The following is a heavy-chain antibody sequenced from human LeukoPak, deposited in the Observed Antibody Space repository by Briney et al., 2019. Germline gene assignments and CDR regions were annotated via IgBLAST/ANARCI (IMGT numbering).Heavy chain of an antibody. CDR3: ARVPHRYSSGWYGRFSFDY. CDR1: GGSFSGYY. J-gene: IGHJ4*02. Sequence: SETLSLTCAVYGGSFSGYYWSWIRQPPGKGLEWIGEINHSGSTNYNPSLKSRVTISVDTSKNQFSLKLSSVPAADTAVYYCARVPHRYSSGWYGRFSFDYWGQGTLVTVSS. V-gene: IGHV4-34*01. CDR2: INHSGST. D-gene: IGHD6-19*01.